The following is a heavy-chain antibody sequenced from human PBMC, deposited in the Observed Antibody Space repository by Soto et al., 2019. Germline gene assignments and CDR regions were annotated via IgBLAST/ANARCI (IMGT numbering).Heavy chain of an antibody. D-gene: IGHD5-18*01. Sequence: PSETLSLTCSVYGESFSGSYWSWIRQPPGKGLEWIGEINHSGSTNYNPSLKSRVTISVDTSKNQFYLKLSSVTAADTAVYYCARIGYSYGWAFDCWGQGTLVTVSS. CDR1: GESFSGSY. J-gene: IGHJ4*02. CDR3: ARIGYSYGWAFDC. CDR2: INHSGST. V-gene: IGHV4-34*01.